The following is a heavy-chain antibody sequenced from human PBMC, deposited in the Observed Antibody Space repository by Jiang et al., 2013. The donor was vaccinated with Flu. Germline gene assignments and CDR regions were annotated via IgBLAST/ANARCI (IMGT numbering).Heavy chain of an antibody. Sequence: GAEVKKPGASVKVSCKASGYTFTSYAMHWVRQAPGQRLEWMGWINAGNGNTKYSQKFQGRVTITRDTSASTAYMELSSLRSEDTAVYYCASSTLGGVDCSGGSCYLFGMDVWGKGTTVTVSS. CDR2: INAGNGNT. J-gene: IGHJ6*04. CDR3: ASSTLGGVDCSGGSCYLFGMDV. V-gene: IGHV1-3*01. D-gene: IGHD2-15*01. CDR1: GYTFTSYA.